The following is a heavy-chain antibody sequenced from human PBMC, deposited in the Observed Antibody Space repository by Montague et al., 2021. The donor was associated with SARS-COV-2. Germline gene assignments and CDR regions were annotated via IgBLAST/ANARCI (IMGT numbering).Heavy chain of an antibody. CDR1: GASITSRY. V-gene: IGHV4-59*08. Sequence: SETLSLTCTVSGASITSRYWSWIRQPPGKGLEWMGYYHSGRTKYNPPPKSRVTISVDTSKNQFSVKVTSVTAADTAVEYCARQGGSNYGWFDPWGQGTLVTVSS. CDR3: ARQGGSNYGWFDP. J-gene: IGHJ5*02. D-gene: IGHD1-26*01. CDR2: YHSGRT.